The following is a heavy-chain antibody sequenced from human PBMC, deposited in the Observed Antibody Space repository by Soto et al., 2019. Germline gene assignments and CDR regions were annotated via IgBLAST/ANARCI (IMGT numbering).Heavy chain of an antibody. CDR2: IYYSGST. Sequence: PSETLSLTCTVSGGSISSGGYYWSWIRQHPGKGLEWIGYIYYSGSTYYNPSLKSRVTISVDTSKNQFSLKLSSVTAADTAVYYCARGESTALTIFGLVTNWFDPWGQGTLVTVSS. J-gene: IGHJ5*02. V-gene: IGHV4-31*03. CDR1: GGSISSGGYY. D-gene: IGHD3-3*01. CDR3: ARGESTALTIFGLVTNWFDP.